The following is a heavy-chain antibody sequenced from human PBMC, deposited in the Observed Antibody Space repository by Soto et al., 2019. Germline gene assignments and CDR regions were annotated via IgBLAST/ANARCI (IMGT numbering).Heavy chain of an antibody. CDR3: AREQEGREQQLAIYNWFDP. CDR2: ISAYNGNT. J-gene: IGHJ5*02. CDR1: GYTFTSYG. D-gene: IGHD6-13*01. V-gene: IGHV1-18*01. Sequence: QVQLVQSGAEVKKPGASVKVSCKASGYTFTSYGISWVRQAPGQGLEWMGWISAYNGNTNYAQKLQGRVTMTTDKSASTAYMELRSLRSDDTAVYYCAREQEGREQQLAIYNWFDPWGQGTLVTVSS.